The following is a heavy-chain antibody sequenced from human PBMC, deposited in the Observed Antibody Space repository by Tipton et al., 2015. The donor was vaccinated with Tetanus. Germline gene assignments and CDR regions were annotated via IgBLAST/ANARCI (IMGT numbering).Heavy chain of an antibody. V-gene: IGHV1-18*01. CDR2: ISGYSGHT. J-gene: IGHJ3*02. CDR1: GYRPTNYG. Sequence: GEVKQPGASVTVSCKASGYRPTNYGISWVRQAPGQGLEWLGWISGYSGHTNYAQQVQGRVTMTTDTSTSTAYLELRSLRSDDTALYFCARDADMWATRKAFDIWGQGTTVTVSS. D-gene: IGHD1-14*01. CDR3: ARDADMWATRKAFDI.